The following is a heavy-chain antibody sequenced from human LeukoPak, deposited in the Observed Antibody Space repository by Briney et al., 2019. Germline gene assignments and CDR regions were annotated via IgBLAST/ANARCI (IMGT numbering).Heavy chain of an antibody. V-gene: IGHV4-59*01. Sequence: SETLSLTCTVSGGSISSYYWSWIRQPPGKGLEGIGYIYYSGTTDYNPSLKSRVTISVDTSNNQFSLKVSSVTAADTAVYYCARSSGAYRSFDYWGQGTLVPVSS. CDR2: IYYSGTT. J-gene: IGHJ4*02. CDR3: ARSSGAYRSFDY. CDR1: GGSISSYY. D-gene: IGHD1-26*01.